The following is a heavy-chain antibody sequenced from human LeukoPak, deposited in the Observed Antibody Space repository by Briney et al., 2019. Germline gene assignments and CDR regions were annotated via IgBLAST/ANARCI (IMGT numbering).Heavy chain of an antibody. CDR1: GFSFRNYA. Sequence: GGSLRLSCAASGFSFRNYAMSWVRQAPGKGLEWVSGISGSADSTYYADSVKGRFTVSRDNSVFLQMNSLRAEDTALYYCAQSTSMRYFFDLWGRGTLVTVSS. CDR3: AQSTSMRYFFDL. J-gene: IGHJ2*01. CDR2: ISGSADST. D-gene: IGHD2-8*01. V-gene: IGHV3-23*01.